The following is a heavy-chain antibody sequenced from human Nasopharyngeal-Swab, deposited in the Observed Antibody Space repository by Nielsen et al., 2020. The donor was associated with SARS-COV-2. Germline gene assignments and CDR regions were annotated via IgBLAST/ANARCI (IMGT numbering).Heavy chain of an antibody. D-gene: IGHD1-26*01. Sequence: SETRSLTCDISGDSVSSKSAAWNRMRQSPSRGLEWLGRTYYRSKWYNDYAVSVKSRININPDTSKNQFSLQLNSVPHESTAVYYCAIDLGKWEPQAGFDYWGQGTLVTVSS. CDR3: AIDLGKWEPQAGFDY. CDR2: TYYRSKWYN. J-gene: IGHJ4*02. CDR1: GDSVSSKSAA. V-gene: IGHV6-1*01.